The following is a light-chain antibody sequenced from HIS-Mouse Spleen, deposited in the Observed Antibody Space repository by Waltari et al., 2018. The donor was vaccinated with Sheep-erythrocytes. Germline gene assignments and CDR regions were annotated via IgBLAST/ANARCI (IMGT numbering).Light chain of an antibody. J-gene: IGLJ2*01. CDR3: SSYTSSSTLV. V-gene: IGLV2-14*03. CDR2: DFS. CDR1: SSDVGGYNN. Sequence: QSALTQPASVSGSPGQSITIPCTGTSSDVGGYNNVSCYQHHPGKAPKPVIYDFSNRPSGVSNRFSGSKSGNTASLTISGLQAEDEADYYCSSYTSSSTLVFGGGTKLTAL.